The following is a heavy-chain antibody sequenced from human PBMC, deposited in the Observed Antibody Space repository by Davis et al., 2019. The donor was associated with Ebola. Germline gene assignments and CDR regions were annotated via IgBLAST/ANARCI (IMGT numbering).Heavy chain of an antibody. CDR1: GCTFSSYA. J-gene: IGHJ4*02. Sequence: SVKVSCKASGCTFSSYAISWVRQAPGQGLDWMGGIIPVFGIPKYAQKFQGRVTITADESTSTAYMELSSLRSEDTAVYYCARGRYSDGSGFFLEQSHWGQGTLVTVSS. CDR3: ARGRYSDGSGFFLEQSH. V-gene: IGHV1-69*13. CDR2: IIPVFGIP. D-gene: IGHD3-22*01.